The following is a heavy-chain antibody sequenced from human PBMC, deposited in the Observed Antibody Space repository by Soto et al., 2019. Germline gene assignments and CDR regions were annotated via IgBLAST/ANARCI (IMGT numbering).Heavy chain of an antibody. CDR2: ISYDGSNK. D-gene: IGHD3-22*01. CDR3: AKRDYYSSGYSNPPYYYGRDV. CDR1: GFTFSSYG. J-gene: IGHJ6*02. V-gene: IGHV3-30*18. Sequence: GGSLSLSCAASGFTFSSYGMHWVRQAPGKGLQWVAVISYDGSNKYYADSVKGRFTISRANSKDTLYLQMNSLRAEDTAVYYCAKRDYYSSGYSNPPYYYGRDVLGQGTT.